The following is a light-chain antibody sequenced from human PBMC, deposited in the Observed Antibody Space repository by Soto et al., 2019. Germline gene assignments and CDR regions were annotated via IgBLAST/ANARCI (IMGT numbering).Light chain of an antibody. CDR1: QSISSW. V-gene: IGKV1-5*01. J-gene: IGKJ4*01. Sequence: DIQMTQSPSTLSASVGDRVTITCRASQSISSWLAWYQQKPGKAPKLLIFDASSLESGVPSRFSGSGSGTEFTLTISSLQPDDFATYYCQQYNSYRLTVGGGTKVDIK. CDR3: QQYNSYRLT. CDR2: DAS.